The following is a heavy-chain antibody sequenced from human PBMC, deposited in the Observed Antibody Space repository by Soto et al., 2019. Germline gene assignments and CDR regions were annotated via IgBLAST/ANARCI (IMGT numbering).Heavy chain of an antibody. CDR1: GYTFTSYA. CDR3: AHLEYSSPSLAFDY. V-gene: IGHV1-3*01. CDR2: INAGNGNT. D-gene: IGHD6-6*01. J-gene: IGHJ4*02. Sequence: ASVKVSCKASGYTFTSYAGHWVRQAPGQRLEWMGWINAGNGNTKYSQKFQGRVTITRDTSASTAYMELSSLRSEDTATYYCAHLEYSSPSLAFDYWGQGTLLTVSS.